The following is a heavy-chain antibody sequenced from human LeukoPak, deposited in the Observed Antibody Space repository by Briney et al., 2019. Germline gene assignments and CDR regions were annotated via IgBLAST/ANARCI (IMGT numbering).Heavy chain of an antibody. Sequence: GGSLRLSCAASGFTFNNHAMHWVRQAPGKGLEWVAFIRYDESDKFYADSVKGRFSISRDNSKNTLYLQMNSLTAEDTAVYYCAKPLYDSGSYSLFDYWGRGTLVTVSS. CDR2: IRYDESDK. D-gene: IGHD3-10*01. CDR3: AKPLYDSGSYSLFDY. J-gene: IGHJ4*02. CDR1: GFTFNNHA. V-gene: IGHV3-30*02.